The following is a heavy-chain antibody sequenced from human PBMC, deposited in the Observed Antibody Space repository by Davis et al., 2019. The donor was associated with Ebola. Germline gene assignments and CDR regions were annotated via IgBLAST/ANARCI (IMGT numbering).Heavy chain of an antibody. CDR3: ASGQQLVLWGGMDV. CDR2: IDHNGIA. Sequence: SETLSLTCAISGGSFSNYYWSWIRQPPGQGLEWIGEIDHNGIASYNPSLKSRVAISIDTSKNQFSLNLSSLTAADTAVYYCASGQQLVLWGGMDVWGQGTTVTVSS. V-gene: IGHV4-34*01. J-gene: IGHJ6*02. D-gene: IGHD6-13*01. CDR1: GGSFSNYY.